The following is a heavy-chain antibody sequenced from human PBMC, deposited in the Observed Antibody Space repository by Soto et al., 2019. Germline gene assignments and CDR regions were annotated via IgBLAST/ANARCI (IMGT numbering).Heavy chain of an antibody. D-gene: IGHD4-17*01. CDR1: GGSISSGGSY. V-gene: IGHV4-31*03. CDR3: ARDDGDYRGDFDI. J-gene: IGHJ3*02. CDR2: IYYSGST. Sequence: QGQLQESGPGLVKPSQTLYLTCTVSGGSISSGGSYWSWIRQHPGKGLEWIGYIYYSGSTYYNPYLKSRVTIPVDTSKNPFSLKLRSVTAADTAVYYCARDDGDYRGDFDICGKGTMVTVSS.